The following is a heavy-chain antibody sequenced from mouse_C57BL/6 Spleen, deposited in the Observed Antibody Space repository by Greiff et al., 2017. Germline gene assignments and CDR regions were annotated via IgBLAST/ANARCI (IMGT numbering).Heavy chain of an antibody. CDR1: GYTFTDYN. Sequence: SGPELVKPGASVKIPCKASGYTFTDYNMDWVKQSHGKSLEWIGDINPNNGGTIYNQKFKGKATLTVDKSSSTAYMELRSLTSEDTAVYYCARGGITTVVAPYYFDYWGQGTTLTVSS. J-gene: IGHJ2*01. D-gene: IGHD1-1*01. V-gene: IGHV1-18*01. CDR3: ARGGITTVVAPYYFDY. CDR2: INPNNGGT.